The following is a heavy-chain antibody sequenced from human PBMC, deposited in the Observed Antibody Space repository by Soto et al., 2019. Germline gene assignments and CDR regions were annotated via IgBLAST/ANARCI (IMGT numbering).Heavy chain of an antibody. V-gene: IGHV3-30*18. Sequence: GGSLRLSCAASGFTFSSYGMHWVRQAPGKGLEWVAVISYDGSNKYYADSVKGRFTISRDNSKNTLYLQMNSLRAEDTAVYYCAKDLLLWFGELTYAFDIWGQGTMVTVSS. CDR1: GFTFSSYG. CDR3: AKDLLLWFGELTYAFDI. CDR2: ISYDGSNK. D-gene: IGHD3-10*01. J-gene: IGHJ3*02.